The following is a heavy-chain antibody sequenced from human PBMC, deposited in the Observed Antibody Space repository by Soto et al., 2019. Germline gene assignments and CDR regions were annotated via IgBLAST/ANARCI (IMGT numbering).Heavy chain of an antibody. CDR1: GYRFTSYW. J-gene: IGHJ3*02. V-gene: IGHV5-10-1*03. Sequence: EVQLEQSGAEVKKPGESLRISCKGSGYRFTSYWISWVRQMPGKGLEWMGRIDPSDSYIKYGPAFQGHVTISSDKSISTAYLQWSTLKASDTAVYYCARTTVTTWGIFDMWGQGTLVTVSS. CDR2: IDPSDSYI. CDR3: ARTTVTTWGIFDM. D-gene: IGHD4-17*01.